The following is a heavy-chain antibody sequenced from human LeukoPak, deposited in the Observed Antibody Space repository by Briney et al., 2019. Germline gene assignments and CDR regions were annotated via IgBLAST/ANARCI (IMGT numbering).Heavy chain of an antibody. CDR1: GGSFSGYY. CDR2: IYYSGST. D-gene: IGHD3-16*01. J-gene: IGHJ4*02. V-gene: IGHV4-59*01. Sequence: SETLSLTCAVYGGSFSGYYWSWIRQPPGKGLEWIGYIYYSGSTNYNPSLKSRVTISVDTSKNQFSLKLSSVTAADTAVYYCARGGILSFDYWGQGTLVTVSS. CDR3: ARGGILSFDY.